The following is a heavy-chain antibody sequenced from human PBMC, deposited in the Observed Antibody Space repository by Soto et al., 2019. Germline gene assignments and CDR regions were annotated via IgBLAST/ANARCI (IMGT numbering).Heavy chain of an antibody. Sequence: GGSLRLSCAASGFTFSSYAMSWVRQAPGKGLEWVSAISGSGGSTYYADSVKGRFTISRDKSKNTLYLQMNSLRAEDTAVYYCAKDPKDPAAMNWFDPWGQGTLVTVSS. CDR1: GFTFSSYA. CDR2: ISGSGGST. J-gene: IGHJ5*02. D-gene: IGHD2-2*01. V-gene: IGHV3-23*01. CDR3: AKDPKDPAAMNWFDP.